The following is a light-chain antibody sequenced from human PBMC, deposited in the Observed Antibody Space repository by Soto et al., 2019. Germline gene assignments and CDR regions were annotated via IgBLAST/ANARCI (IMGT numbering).Light chain of an antibody. Sequence: QSVLTQPASVSGSLGQSITISCTGTSRDVGNYNYVSWYQHHTGRAPKPVIYDVNNRPAGISNRFSGSKSDNTASLIIFGLQAEDEADYYCSSYTSSSNLIFGGGTKVTVL. CDR2: DVN. CDR1: SRDVGNYNY. J-gene: IGLJ2*01. CDR3: SSYTSSSNLI. V-gene: IGLV2-14*03.